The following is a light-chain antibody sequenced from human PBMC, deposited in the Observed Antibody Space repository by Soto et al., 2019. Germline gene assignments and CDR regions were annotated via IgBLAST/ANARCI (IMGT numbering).Light chain of an antibody. CDR1: QSISSD. Sequence: EVVMTQSPPTLSVSPGERVTLSCRASQSISSDLAWYQQKPGQAPRLLIYGASTRATGIPARFSVSGSGTDFTLTISSLQSEDFAVYYCQQYNNWPLTFGGGTKVEIK. J-gene: IGKJ4*01. CDR2: GAS. V-gene: IGKV3-15*01. CDR3: QQYNNWPLT.